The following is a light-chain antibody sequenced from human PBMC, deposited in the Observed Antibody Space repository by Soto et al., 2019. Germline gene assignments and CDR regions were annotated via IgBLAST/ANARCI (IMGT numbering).Light chain of an antibody. CDR1: NSDVGGYNY. J-gene: IGLJ3*02. CDR3: CSYVDTDTWV. V-gene: IGLV2-11*01. CDR2: GVS. Sequence: ALTPPRSVSGSPGQSVTISCTGTNSDVGGYNYVSWYQQYPGKAPKLMISGVSERPSGVPDRFSGSKSGNTASLTISGLQAEDEADYYCCSYVDTDTWVFGGGTKVTVL.